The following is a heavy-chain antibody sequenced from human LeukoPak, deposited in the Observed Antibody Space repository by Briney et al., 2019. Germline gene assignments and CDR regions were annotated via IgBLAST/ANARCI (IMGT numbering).Heavy chain of an antibody. Sequence: PGTSLRLSCAASGFTFSKYGMHWVRQAPGKGLEWVAVIWFDGINTNHADSVKGRFTVSRDNSKNTLFLQMNSLRAEDTAVYFCVRDYCSGGSCYESKWLDPWGQGTLVTVSS. CDR1: GFTFSKYG. V-gene: IGHV3-33*01. J-gene: IGHJ5*02. CDR2: IWFDGINT. CDR3: VRDYCSGGSCYESKWLDP. D-gene: IGHD2-15*01.